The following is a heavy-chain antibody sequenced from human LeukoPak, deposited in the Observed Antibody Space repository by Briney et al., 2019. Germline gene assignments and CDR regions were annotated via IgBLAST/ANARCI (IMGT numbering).Heavy chain of an antibody. V-gene: IGHV3-23*01. CDR3: AKDRYYGSGPNWFDP. CDR1: GFTFSSYA. J-gene: IGHJ5*02. CDR2: NSGSGGST. D-gene: IGHD3-10*01. Sequence: HSGGSLRLSCAASGFTFSSYAMIWVRQSPGKGLEWVSANSGSGGSTYYADSVKGRFTISRDNSKNTLYLQMNSLRAEDTAVYYCAKDRYYGSGPNWFDPWGQGTLVTVSS.